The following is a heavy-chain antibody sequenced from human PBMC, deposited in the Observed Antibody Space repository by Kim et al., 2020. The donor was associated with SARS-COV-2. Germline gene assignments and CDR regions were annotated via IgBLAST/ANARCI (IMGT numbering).Heavy chain of an antibody. V-gene: IGHV4-59*08. CDR1: GGSISSYY. CDR2: IYYSGST. D-gene: IGHD1-26*01. CDR3: ARSWSEWELSL. J-gene: IGHJ4*02. Sequence: SETLSLTCTVSGGSISSYYWSWIRQPPGKGLEWIGYIYYSGSTNYNPSLKSRVTISVDTSKNQFSLKLSSVTAADTAVYYCARSWSEWELSLWGQGTLVTVSS.